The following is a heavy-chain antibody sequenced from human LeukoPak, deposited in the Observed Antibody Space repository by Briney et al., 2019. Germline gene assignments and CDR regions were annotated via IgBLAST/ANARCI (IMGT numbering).Heavy chain of an antibody. CDR1: GGSISSYY. CDR3: ARGRALTENRDHLADCSFDY. CDR2: IYYSGST. D-gene: IGHD1-14*01. J-gene: IGHJ4*02. V-gene: IGHV4-59*12. Sequence: SETLSLTCTVSGGSISSYYWSWIRQPPGKGLEWIGNIYYSGSTNYNPSLKSRVTISVDTSKNQFSLKLSSVTAADTAVYYCARGRALTENRDHLADCSFDYWGQGTLVTVSS.